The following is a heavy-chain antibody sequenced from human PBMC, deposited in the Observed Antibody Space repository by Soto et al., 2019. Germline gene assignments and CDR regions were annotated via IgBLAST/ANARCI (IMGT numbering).Heavy chain of an antibody. V-gene: IGHV3-30-3*01. Sequence: QVQLVESGGGVVQPGRSLRLSCPASGFPFSSHAMHWARQAPGKGLEWVAVVSYDGSSANYADSVRGRFIVSRDNSKNTLYLQMHSVRVEDTAVYYCVAEIGVRNFDWWGPGTLVTVSS. D-gene: IGHD3-22*01. CDR1: GFPFSSHA. CDR3: VAEIGVRNFDW. CDR2: VSYDGSSA. J-gene: IGHJ4*02.